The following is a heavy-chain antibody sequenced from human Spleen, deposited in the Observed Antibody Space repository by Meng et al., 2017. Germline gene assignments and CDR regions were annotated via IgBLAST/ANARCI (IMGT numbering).Heavy chain of an antibody. Sequence: HDSGPGRVKPSHTLSLTCTVSGDSFSSGGYYWSWIRQHPGKGLEWIGYSYSSGNTNYNPSLKSRVTISVEKSKNQFSLSVTSANGADTAVYYCARYAIVAGVFDLWGRGTLVTVSS. CDR3: ARYAIVAGVFDL. CDR1: GDSFSSGGYY. CDR2: SYSSGNT. D-gene: IGHD5-12*01. V-gene: IGHV4-31*03. J-gene: IGHJ2*01.